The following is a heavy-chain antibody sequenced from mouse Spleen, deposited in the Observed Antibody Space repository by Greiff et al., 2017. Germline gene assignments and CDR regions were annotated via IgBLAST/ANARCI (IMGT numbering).Heavy chain of an antibody. V-gene: IGHV5-9-2*01. D-gene: IGHD2-1*01. Sequence: DVMLVESGGGLVKPGGSLKLSCAASGFTFSSYGMSWVRQTPEKRLEWVATISGGGSYTYYPDSVKGRFTISRDNAKNNLYLQMSSLRSEDTALYYCARLLYGNYYFDYWGQGTTLTVSS. CDR1: GFTFSSYG. CDR2: ISGGGSYT. J-gene: IGHJ2*01. CDR3: ARLLYGNYYFDY.